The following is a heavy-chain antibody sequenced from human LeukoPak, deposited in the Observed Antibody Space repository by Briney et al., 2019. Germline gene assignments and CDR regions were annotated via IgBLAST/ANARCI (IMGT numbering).Heavy chain of an antibody. D-gene: IGHD2-15*01. CDR1: GGTFSSYA. CDR3: ARDREYCSGGSCYVGDY. J-gene: IGHJ4*02. V-gene: IGHV1-69*13. CDR2: IIPIFGTV. Sequence: SVKVSCKASGGTFSSYAISWVRQAPGQGLEWMGGIIPIFGTVNYAQKFQGRVTITADESTSTAYMELSSLRSEDTAVYYCARDREYCSGGSCYVGDYWGQGTLVTVSS.